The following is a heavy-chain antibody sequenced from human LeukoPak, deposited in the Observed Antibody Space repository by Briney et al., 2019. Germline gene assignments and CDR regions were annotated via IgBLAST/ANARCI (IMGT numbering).Heavy chain of an antibody. CDR2: IYHSWNT. CDR1: NYSISSGYY. D-gene: IGHD6-13*01. J-gene: IGHJ3*02. V-gene: IGHV4-38-2*02. Sequence: SETLSLTCTVSNYSISSGYYWAWIRQPPGKGLEWIGNIYHSWNTYYNPSLKSRFSLSVDTSENQFSLKLSSVTAADTAVYYCAGTYSLYDPFDIWGQGTMVTVSS. CDR3: AGTYSLYDPFDI.